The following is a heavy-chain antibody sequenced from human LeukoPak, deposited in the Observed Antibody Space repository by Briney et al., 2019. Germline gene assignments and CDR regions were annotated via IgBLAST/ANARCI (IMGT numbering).Heavy chain of an antibody. D-gene: IGHD2-2*01. CDR2: INPNSGDT. V-gene: IGHV1-2*02. CDR1: GYTFTDYY. CDR3: AGANFLYCSSTTCLFDY. Sequence: ASVKVSFKASGYTFTDYYMHWVRQAPGQGFEWMGWINPNSGDTNYAQKFQGRVTMTRDTSISTAHMELSRLRSDDTAVYYCAGANFLYCSSTTCLFDYWGQGTLVIVSS. J-gene: IGHJ4*02.